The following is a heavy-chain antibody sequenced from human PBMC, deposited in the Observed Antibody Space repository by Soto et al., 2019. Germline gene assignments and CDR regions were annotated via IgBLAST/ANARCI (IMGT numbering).Heavy chain of an antibody. CDR3: AKDLKVYVV. D-gene: IGHD3-16*01. CDR2: ISYDGSNK. CDR1: GFTFSSYG. Sequence: GGSLRLSCAASGFTFSSYGMHWVRQAPGKGLEWVAVISYDGSNKYYADSVKGRFTISRDNSKNTLYLQMNSLRAEDTAVYYCAKDLKVYVVWGQGTLVTVSS. J-gene: IGHJ4*02. V-gene: IGHV3-30*18.